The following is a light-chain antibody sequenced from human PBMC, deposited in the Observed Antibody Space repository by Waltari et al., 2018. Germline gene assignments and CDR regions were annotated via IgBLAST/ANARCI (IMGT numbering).Light chain of an antibody. J-gene: IGKJ4*01. V-gene: IGKV1-39*01. Sequence: DIQMTQSPSSLSASVADRVTITCRTSQSISNYLNWYQQKPGKAPKLLIYAASSLQSGVPSRFSGSGSGTDFTLTISSLQPEDFATYYCQQSYSTLSLTFGGGTKVEIK. CDR3: QQSYSTLSLT. CDR2: AAS. CDR1: QSISNY.